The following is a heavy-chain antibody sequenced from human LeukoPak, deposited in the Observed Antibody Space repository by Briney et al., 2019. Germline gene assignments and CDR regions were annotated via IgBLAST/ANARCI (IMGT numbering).Heavy chain of an antibody. CDR2: ISSSGSTI. CDR1: GFTFNRYE. D-gene: IGHD3-16*01. CDR3: ARELWGERGDY. V-gene: IGHV3-48*03. Sequence: PGGSLRLSCAASGFTFNRYEMNWVRQAPGKGLEWVSYISSSGSTIYYADSVKGRFTISRDNAKNSLYLQMNSLRAEDTAVYYCARELWGERGDYWGRGTLVTVSS. J-gene: IGHJ4*02.